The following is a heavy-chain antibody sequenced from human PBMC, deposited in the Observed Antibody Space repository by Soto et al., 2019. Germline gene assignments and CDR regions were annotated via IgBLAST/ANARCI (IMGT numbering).Heavy chain of an antibody. D-gene: IGHD1-26*01. V-gene: IGHV3-30*18. Sequence: PGGSLRLSCAASGFTFSSYGMHWVRQAPGKGLEWVAVISYDGSNKYYAESVKGRFTISRGNSKNTLYLQMNSLRAEDTAVYYCAKDVVVGATTGLGDYYYYYGMDVWGQGATVTVSS. CDR1: GFTFSSYG. CDR3: AKDVVVGATTGLGDYYYYYGMDV. J-gene: IGHJ6*02. CDR2: ISYDGSNK.